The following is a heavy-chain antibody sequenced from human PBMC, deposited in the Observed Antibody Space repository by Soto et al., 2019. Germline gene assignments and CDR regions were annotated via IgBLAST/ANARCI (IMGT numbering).Heavy chain of an antibody. CDR1: GYSVTISC. J-gene: IGHJ4*02. CDR2: IYPGDSDT. D-gene: IGHD1-26*01. V-gene: IGHV5-51*01. CDR3: ARHLMGATTPFDY. Sequence: GESLKISCKGPGYSVTISCMGWVRQIHGKGLEWMGIIYPGDSDTRYSPSFQGQVTISADKSISTAYLQWSSLKDSDTAMYYCARHLMGATTPFDYWGQGTLVTVSS.